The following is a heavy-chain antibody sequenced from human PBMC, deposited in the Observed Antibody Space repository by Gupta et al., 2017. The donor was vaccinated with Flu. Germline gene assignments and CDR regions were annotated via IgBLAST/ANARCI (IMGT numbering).Heavy chain of an antibody. CDR2: LIPIFRTP. CDR3: ARPSSSSWYFDL. CDR1: GGTFSRNA. V-gene: IGHV1-69*01. J-gene: IGHJ2*01. Sequence: QVQLVQSGAEVKKPGSSVKVSCKASGGTFSRNAINWVRQAPGQGLEWMGGLIPIFRTPTYAQKFQGRVTITADESTSTAYMELKSLTSDDTAVYYCARPSSSSWYFDLWGRGTLVSVSS. D-gene: IGHD6-6*01.